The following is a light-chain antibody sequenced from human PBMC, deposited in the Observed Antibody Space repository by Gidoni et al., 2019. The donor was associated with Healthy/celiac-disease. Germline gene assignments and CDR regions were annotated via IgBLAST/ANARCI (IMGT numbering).Light chain of an antibody. CDR2: AAS. CDR1: QSISSY. V-gene: IGKV1-39*01. CDR3: QQSYRTPCT. Sequence: DIQMTHSPSSLSASVGDRVTITCRASQSISSYLNWYQQKPGKAPKLLIYAASSLQSGVPSRFSGSGSGTDFTLTISSLQPVAFATYYCQQSYRTPCTFGGGTKVEIK. J-gene: IGKJ4*01.